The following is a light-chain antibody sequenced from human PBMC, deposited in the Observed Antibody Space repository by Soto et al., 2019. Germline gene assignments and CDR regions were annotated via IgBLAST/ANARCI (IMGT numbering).Light chain of an antibody. CDR2: DVS. J-gene: IGLJ1*01. Sequence: QSALTQPRSVSGSPGQSVTISCTGASXDVGGYNYVSWYQQHPGKAPKLMIYDVSKRPSGVPDRFSGSKSGNTASLTISGLQTEDEADYYCCSYAGRYTYVFGTGTKVIIL. V-gene: IGLV2-11*01. CDR1: SXDVGGYNY. CDR3: CSYAGRYTYV.